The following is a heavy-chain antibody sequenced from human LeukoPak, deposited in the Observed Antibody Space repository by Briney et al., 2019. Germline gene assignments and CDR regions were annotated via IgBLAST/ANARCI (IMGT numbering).Heavy chain of an antibody. Sequence: ASVKVSCKASGYTFTSYDINWVRQATGQGLEWMGWMNPNSGNTGYAQKFQGRVTMTRNTSISTAYMELSSLRSEDTAVYYCAIMHGYYDGTGYWVQWGQGTLVTVSS. CDR3: AIMHGYYDGTGYWVQ. J-gene: IGHJ1*01. CDR1: GYTFTSYD. V-gene: IGHV1-8*01. CDR2: MNPNSGNT. D-gene: IGHD3-22*01.